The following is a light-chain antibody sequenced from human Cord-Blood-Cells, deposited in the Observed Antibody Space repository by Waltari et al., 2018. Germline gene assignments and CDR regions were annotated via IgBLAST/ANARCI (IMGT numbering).Light chain of an antibody. J-gene: IGKJ1*01. Sequence: DIQMTQSPSSLSQSVGHRVTITCRASQSISSYLNWYQQKPGKAPKLLIYAASSLQSGVPSRFSGSGSGTDFTLTISSLQPEDFATYYCQQSYSTPWTFGQGTKVEIK. CDR2: AAS. CDR1: QSISSY. CDR3: QQSYSTPWT. V-gene: IGKV1-39*01.